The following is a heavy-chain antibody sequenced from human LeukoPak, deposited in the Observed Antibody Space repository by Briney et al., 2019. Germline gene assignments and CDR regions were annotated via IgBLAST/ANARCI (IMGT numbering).Heavy chain of an antibody. J-gene: IGHJ4*02. V-gene: IGHV1-8*03. CDR1: GYTFTSYD. Sequence: ASVKVACKASGYTFTSYDINWVRQATGQGLEGMGWRNPDSGNTGYAQKFQGRVTITRNTSMSTAYMELSSLRSEDTAVYYCARRGYSGSYLGLYYFDYWGQGTLVTVSS. D-gene: IGHD1-26*01. CDR2: RNPDSGNT. CDR3: ARRGYSGSYLGLYYFDY.